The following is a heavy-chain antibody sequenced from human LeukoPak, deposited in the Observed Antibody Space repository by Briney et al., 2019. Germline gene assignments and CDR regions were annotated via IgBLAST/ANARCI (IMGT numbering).Heavy chain of an antibody. J-gene: IGHJ5*02. CDR3: ARRAGRGPYNWFDP. Sequence: TSETLSLTCTVSGGSVSSYYWSWIRQPPGKGLEWIGFIYYSGSTNYNPSLKSRVTISVDTSKNQFSLKLSSVTAADTAVYYCARRAGRGPYNWFDPWGKGTLVTVSS. V-gene: IGHV4-59*08. D-gene: IGHD3-10*01. CDR1: GGSVSSYY. CDR2: IYYSGST.